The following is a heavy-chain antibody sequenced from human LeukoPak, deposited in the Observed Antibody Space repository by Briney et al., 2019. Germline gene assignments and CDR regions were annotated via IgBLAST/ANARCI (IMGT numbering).Heavy chain of an antibody. Sequence: GGSLRLSCATSGFTFGSYWMSWVRQAPGKGLEGVANIKQDGSEKYYVDSVKGRFTISRDNAKNSLYLHMNSLRAEDTAVYYCARDFPYYYDTRGYYFDYWGQGTLVTVSS. CDR1: GFTFGSYW. V-gene: IGHV3-7*01. CDR2: IKQDGSEK. D-gene: IGHD3-22*01. J-gene: IGHJ4*02. CDR3: ARDFPYYYDTRGYYFDY.